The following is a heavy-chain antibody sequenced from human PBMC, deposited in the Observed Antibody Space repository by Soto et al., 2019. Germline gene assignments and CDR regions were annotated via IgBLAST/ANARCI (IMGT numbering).Heavy chain of an antibody. D-gene: IGHD2-2*01. CDR3: AKGAPPDIVVVPAAMQAFDY. Sequence: EVQLLESGGGLVQPGGSLRLSCAASGFTFSSYAMSWVRQAPGKGLEWVSAISGSGGSTYYVDSVKGRFTISRDNSKNTLYLQMNSLRAEDTAVYYCAKGAPPDIVVVPAAMQAFDYWGQGTLVTVSS. CDR1: GFTFSSYA. V-gene: IGHV3-23*01. J-gene: IGHJ4*02. CDR2: ISGSGGST.